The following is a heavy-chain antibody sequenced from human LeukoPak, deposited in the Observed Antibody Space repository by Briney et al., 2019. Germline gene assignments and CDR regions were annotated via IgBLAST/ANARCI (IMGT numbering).Heavy chain of an antibody. CDR2: INPNSGVT. Sequence: ASVKVSCKASGYTFTGYFMHWVRQAPGQGLEWMGWINPNSGVTNYAQKFQGRVTMTRDTSISTAYMDLIRLTSDDTAMYYCARTLGGYSGSVYFDNWGQGTLVTVSS. J-gene: IGHJ4*02. D-gene: IGHD5-12*01. CDR1: GYTFTGYF. CDR3: ARTLGGYSGSVYFDN. V-gene: IGHV1-2*02.